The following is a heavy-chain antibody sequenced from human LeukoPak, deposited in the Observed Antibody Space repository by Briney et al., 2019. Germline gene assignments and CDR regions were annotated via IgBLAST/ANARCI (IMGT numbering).Heavy chain of an antibody. CDR1: GFTFSNYA. CDR3: AAALNTAMVPDY. CDR2: ISSSSSYI. D-gene: IGHD5-18*01. Sequence: TGGSLRLSRATSGFTFSNYAMSWVRQAPGKGLEWVSSISSSSSYIYYADSLKGRFTISRDNAKNSLYLQMNSLRAADTAVYYCAAALNTAMVPDYWGQGTLVTVSS. J-gene: IGHJ4*02. V-gene: IGHV3-21*01.